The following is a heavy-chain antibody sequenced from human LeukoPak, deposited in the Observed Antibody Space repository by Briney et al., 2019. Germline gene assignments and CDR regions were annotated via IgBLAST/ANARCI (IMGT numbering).Heavy chain of an antibody. CDR1: GGTFSSYA. Sequence: EASVKVSCKASGGTFSSYAISWVRQAPGQGLEWMGRIIPILGIANYAQKFQGRVAMTEDTSTDTAYMELSSLRSEDTAVYYCATGWFDPWGQGTLVTVSS. CDR3: ATGWFDP. V-gene: IGHV1-69*04. CDR2: IIPILGIA. J-gene: IGHJ5*02.